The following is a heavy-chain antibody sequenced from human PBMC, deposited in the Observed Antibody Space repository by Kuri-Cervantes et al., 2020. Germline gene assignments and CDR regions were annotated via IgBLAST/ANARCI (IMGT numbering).Heavy chain of an antibody. CDR1: GFTFSDYY. J-gene: IGHJ2*01. CDR2: ISSSGSTI. CDR3: AREGGIAAAGRYWYFDL. D-gene: IGHD6-13*01. Sequence: GESLKISCAASGFTFSDYYMSWIRQAPGKGLEWVSYISSSGSTIYYADSVKGRFTIPRDNAKNSLYLQMNSLRAEDTAVYYCAREGGIAAAGRYWYFDLWGRGTLVTVSS. V-gene: IGHV3-11*01.